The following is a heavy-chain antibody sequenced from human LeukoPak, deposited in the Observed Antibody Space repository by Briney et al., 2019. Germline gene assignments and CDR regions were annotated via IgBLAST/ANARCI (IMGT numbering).Heavy chain of an antibody. D-gene: IGHD3-22*01. CDR2: INPNSGGT. J-gene: IGHJ4*02. Sequence: ASVKLSCNASGYTFTSYAMNWVRQAPGQGLEWMGWINPNSGGTNYAQKFQGRVTMTRDTSISTAYMELSRLRSDDTAVYYCARDLDTMIVVAQGDWGQGTLVTGSS. CDR3: ARDLDTMIVVAQGD. V-gene: IGHV1-2*02. CDR1: GYTFTSYA.